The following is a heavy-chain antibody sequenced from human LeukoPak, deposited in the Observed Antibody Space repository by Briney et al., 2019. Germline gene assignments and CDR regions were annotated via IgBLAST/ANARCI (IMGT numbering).Heavy chain of an antibody. CDR1: GFTVSSTY. V-gene: IGHV3-53*01. D-gene: IGHD3-3*02. CDR3: ARDSSSFPNYFDY. CDR2: IYSDGTT. J-gene: IGHJ4*02. Sequence: GGSPRLSCAASGFTVSSTYMSWVRQAPGKGLEWVSLIYSDGTTFYADSVKGRFAISTDNSKNTLYLQMSSLRAEDTAVYYCARDSSSFPNYFDYWGQGTLITVSS.